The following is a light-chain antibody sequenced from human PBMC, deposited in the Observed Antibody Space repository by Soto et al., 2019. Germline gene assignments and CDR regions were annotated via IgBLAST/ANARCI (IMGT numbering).Light chain of an antibody. CDR2: TAS. CDR1: QGISIW. J-gene: IGKJ4*02. Sequence: DIQLTQSPSSVSASVGDRVTITCRASQGISIWLAWYQQKPGKAPKLLIYTASPLQSGVPSRFSGSGSGAYFTLTSSSLQPEDFATYYCQQANSFPTFGGGTKVEIK. V-gene: IGKV1-12*01. CDR3: QQANSFPT.